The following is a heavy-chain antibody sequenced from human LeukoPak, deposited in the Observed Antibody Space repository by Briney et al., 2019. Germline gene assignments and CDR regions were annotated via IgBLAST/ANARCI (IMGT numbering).Heavy chain of an antibody. Sequence: PSETLSLTCTVSGGSISSSSYYWSWIRQPPGKGLEWIGEINHSGSTNYNPSLKSRVTISVDTSKNQFPLKLSSVTAADTAVYYCARGNLWDYRRYYYYMDVWGKGTTGTVSS. J-gene: IGHJ6*03. CDR1: GGSISSSSYY. CDR2: INHSGST. V-gene: IGHV4-39*06. D-gene: IGHD4-11*01. CDR3: ARGNLWDYRRYYYYMDV.